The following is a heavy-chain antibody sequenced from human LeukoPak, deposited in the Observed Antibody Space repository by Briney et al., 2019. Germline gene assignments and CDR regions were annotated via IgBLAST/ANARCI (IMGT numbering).Heavy chain of an antibody. V-gene: IGHV3-48*03. CDR1: GFTFSSFE. Sequence: GGSLRLSCAASGFTFSSFEMNWVRQAPGKGLEWVSYIGISGSTKYYVDSVKGRFTISRDNAKNSLYLQMNSLTAEDTAIYYCAREMGGYPCDYWGQGTLVTVSS. J-gene: IGHJ4*02. D-gene: IGHD5-12*01. CDR2: IGISGSTK. CDR3: AREMGGYPCDY.